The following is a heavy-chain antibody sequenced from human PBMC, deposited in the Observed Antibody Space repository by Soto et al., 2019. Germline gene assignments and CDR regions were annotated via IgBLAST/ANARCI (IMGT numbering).Heavy chain of an antibody. J-gene: IGHJ5*02. V-gene: IGHV1-8*01. CDR3: ARGHQNIVLMVYASNWFDP. Sequence: ASVKVSCKASGYTFTSYDINWVRQATGQGLEWMGWMNPNSGNTGYAQKFQGRVTMTRNTSISTAYMELSSLRSEDTAVYYCARGHQNIVLMVYASNWFDPWGQGTLVTVSS. D-gene: IGHD2-8*01. CDR1: GYTFTSYD. CDR2: MNPNSGNT.